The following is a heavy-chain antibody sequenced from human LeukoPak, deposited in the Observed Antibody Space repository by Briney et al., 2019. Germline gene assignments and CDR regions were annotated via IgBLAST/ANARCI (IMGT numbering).Heavy chain of an antibody. J-gene: IGHJ6*04. Sequence: VASVKVSCKASGYTFTSYGISWVRQAPGQGLEWMGWISAYNGNTNYAQKLQGRVTMTTDTSTSTAYKELRSLRSDDTAVYYCARDRGGYFSMAVWGKGTTVTVSS. V-gene: IGHV1-18*01. CDR1: GYTFTSYG. CDR2: ISAYNGNT. CDR3: ARDRGGYFSMAV. D-gene: IGHD2/OR15-2a*01.